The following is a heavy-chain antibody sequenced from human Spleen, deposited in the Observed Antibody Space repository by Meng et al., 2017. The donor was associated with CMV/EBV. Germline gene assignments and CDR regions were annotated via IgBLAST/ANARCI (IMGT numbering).Heavy chain of an antibody. Sequence: GESLKISCAGSGFTFSHYAISWVRQAPGKGLEWVSSISKGGDVTNYADSVKGRFTISRDDVKSAVYLQVNSLRVEDTAVYFCAKRDFYHPSAYYYDYYFDNWGQGTLVTVSS. CDR1: GFTFSHYA. CDR3: AKRDFYHPSAYYYDYYFDN. J-gene: IGHJ4*02. V-gene: IGHV3-23*01. CDR2: ISKGGDVT. D-gene: IGHD3-22*01.